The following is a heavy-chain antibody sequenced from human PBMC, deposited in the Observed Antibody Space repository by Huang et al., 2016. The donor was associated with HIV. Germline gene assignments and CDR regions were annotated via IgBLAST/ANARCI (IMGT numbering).Heavy chain of an antibody. J-gene: IGHJ4*02. V-gene: IGHV1-69*13. D-gene: IGHD4-17*01. CDR1: GGAFSKYA. CDR3: ARGQLGSYGDYDVLY. CDR2: ISPMFGKP. Sequence: QVQLVQSGAEVKTPGSSVKVSCKASGGAFSKYAISWVRQAPGQGLEWMGGISPMFGKPNYARKFQGRVTITADDSTSTTYVEVSRLRSEDTALYYCARGQLGSYGDYDVLYWGQGTLVTVSS.